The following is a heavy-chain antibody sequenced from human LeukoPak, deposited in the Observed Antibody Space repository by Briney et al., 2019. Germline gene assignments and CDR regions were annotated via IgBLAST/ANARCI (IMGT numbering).Heavy chain of an antibody. CDR1: GFTFSNYG. J-gene: IGHJ4*02. CDR2: IWHDGINK. Sequence: GGSLRLSCAASGFTFSNYGMRWVRQAPGKGLEWVAVIWHDGINKYYADSVKGRFTLSRDNSKNTLYLQMNSLRAEDTAVFYCAKPYCTSTSCFHFDSWGQGTLVTFSS. CDR3: AKPYCTSTSCFHFDS. D-gene: IGHD2-2*01. V-gene: IGHV3-33*06.